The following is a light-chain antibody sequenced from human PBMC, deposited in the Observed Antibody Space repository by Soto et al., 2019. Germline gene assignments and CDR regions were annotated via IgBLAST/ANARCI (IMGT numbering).Light chain of an antibody. Sequence: SYELTQPPSVSVAPGQTARITCGGSNIGSKNVHWYQQKPGQAPVLVIWYDSDRPSGIPERFSGSNSGIAATLTISGVEGGDEADYYCQVWDTGSDHDVFGTGTKLTVL. J-gene: IGLJ1*01. CDR3: QVWDTGSDHDV. CDR1: NIGSKN. V-gene: IGLV3-21*04. CDR2: YDS.